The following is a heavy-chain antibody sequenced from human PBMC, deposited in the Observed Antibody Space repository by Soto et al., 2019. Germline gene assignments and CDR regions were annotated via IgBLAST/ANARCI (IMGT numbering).Heavy chain of an antibody. V-gene: IGHV4-34*01. CDR2: INHSGST. CDR1: GGSFSGYY. CDR3: ARRSDSSGADY. D-gene: IGHD3-22*01. Sequence: SETLSLTCAVYGGSFSGYYWSWIRQPPGKGLEWIGEINHSGSTNYNPSHKSRVTISVDTSKNQFSLKLSSVTAADTAVYYCARRSDSSGADYWGQGTLVTVS. J-gene: IGHJ4*02.